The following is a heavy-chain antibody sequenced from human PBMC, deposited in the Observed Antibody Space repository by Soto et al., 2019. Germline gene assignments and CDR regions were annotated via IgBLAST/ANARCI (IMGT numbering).Heavy chain of an antibody. Sequence: SETVSLTCSVSGGCISTSRSYWAWIRQPPGKGLEWLANIFYSGSTFYNPSLASRVSVSVDTSKNEFSLKLRSVTAADTAVYYCARQPTTGDTDLWFDPWGQGTLVTVSS. D-gene: IGHD2-21*01. CDR2: IFYSGST. V-gene: IGHV4-39*01. CDR1: GGCISTSRSY. J-gene: IGHJ5*02. CDR3: ARQPTTGDTDLWFDP.